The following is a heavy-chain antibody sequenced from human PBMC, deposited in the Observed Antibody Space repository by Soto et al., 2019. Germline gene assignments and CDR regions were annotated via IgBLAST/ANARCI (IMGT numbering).Heavy chain of an antibody. CDR2: TKSDGSGT. Sequence: EVHLVQSGGGLLQPGGSLTLSCTASGFTFSNYWMHWVRQAPGKGLVWVSRTKSDGSGTSYTASVTGRFTISRDNAYNALHLQMSTLRAEDTAVYYCVRGGFGYGPGSTAVWIKGTTVIVS. CDR3: VRGGFGYGPGSTAV. D-gene: IGHD3-10*01. CDR1: GFTFSNYW. J-gene: IGHJ6*04. V-gene: IGHV3-74*01.